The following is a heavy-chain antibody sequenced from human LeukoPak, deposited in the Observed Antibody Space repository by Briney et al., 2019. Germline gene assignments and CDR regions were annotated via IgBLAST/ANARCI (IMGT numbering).Heavy chain of an antibody. Sequence: PSETLSLTCAVYGGSFSGYCWSWIRQPPGKGLEWIGEINHSGSTNYNPSLKSRVTISVDTSKNQFSLKLSSVTAADTAVYYCARGWEMATVFDYWGQGTLVTVSS. V-gene: IGHV4-34*01. D-gene: IGHD5-24*01. CDR3: ARGWEMATVFDY. CDR2: INHSGST. J-gene: IGHJ4*02. CDR1: GGSFSGYC.